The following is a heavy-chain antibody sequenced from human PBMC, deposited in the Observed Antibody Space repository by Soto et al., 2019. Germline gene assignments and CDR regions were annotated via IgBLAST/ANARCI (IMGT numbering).Heavy chain of an antibody. J-gene: IGHJ4*02. CDR2: IKQDGSHI. CDR3: ARIGYSSSSLDY. D-gene: IGHD6-6*01. V-gene: IGHV3-7*03. Sequence: EVQLVKSGGGLVQPGGSLRLSCAASGFIFENYWMTWVRQAPGMGLEWVANIKQDGSHIYYVDSLKGRFTISRDNAKNSVYLQMNSLRAEDTAVYYCARIGYSSSSLDYWGQGTLVIVSS. CDR1: GFIFENYW.